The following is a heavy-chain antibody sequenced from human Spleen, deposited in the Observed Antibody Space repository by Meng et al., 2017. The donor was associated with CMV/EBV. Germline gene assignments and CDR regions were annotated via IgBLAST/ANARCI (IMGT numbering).Heavy chain of an antibody. D-gene: IGHD6-19*01. Sequence: SETLSLTFAIYGGSFSDYYWGWIRQSPEKGLEYIGEINRGGTTNYNRSLKSRITITIDTSKKEFSLRLTSVTAADAAVYYCARGRGHSSGWGHYYYGLDVWGQGTTVTVSS. CDR2: INRGGTT. J-gene: IGHJ6*02. CDR1: GGSFSDYY. V-gene: IGHV4-34*01. CDR3: ARGRGHSSGWGHYYYGLDV.